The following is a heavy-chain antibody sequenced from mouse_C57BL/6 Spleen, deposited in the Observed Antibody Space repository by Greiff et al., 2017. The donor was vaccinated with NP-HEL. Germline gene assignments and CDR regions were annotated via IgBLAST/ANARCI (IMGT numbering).Heavy chain of an antibody. V-gene: IGHV3-6*01. CDR2: ISYDGSN. CDR3: ARDGSRRAWFAY. CDR1: GYSITSGYY. D-gene: IGHD1-1*01. J-gene: IGHJ3*01. Sequence: VQLKESGPGLVKPSQSLSLTCSVTGYSITSGYYWNWIRQFPGNKLEWMGYISYDGSNNYNPSLKNRISITRDTSKNQFFLKLNSVTTEDTATYYCARDGSRRAWFAYWGQGTLVTVSA.